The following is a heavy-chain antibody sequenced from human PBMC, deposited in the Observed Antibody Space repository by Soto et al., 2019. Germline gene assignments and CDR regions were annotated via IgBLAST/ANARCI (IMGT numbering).Heavy chain of an antibody. J-gene: IGHJ6*03. CDR2: IIPIFGTA. Sequence: ASVKVSCKASGGTFSSYAISWVRQAPGQWLEWMGGIIPIFGTANYAQKFQGRVTITADESTSTAYMELSSLRSEDTAVYYCARSPSSSSRYYYYYYMDVWGKGTTVTVSS. D-gene: IGHD6-6*01. CDR1: GGTFSSYA. CDR3: ARSPSSSSRYYYYYYMDV. V-gene: IGHV1-69*13.